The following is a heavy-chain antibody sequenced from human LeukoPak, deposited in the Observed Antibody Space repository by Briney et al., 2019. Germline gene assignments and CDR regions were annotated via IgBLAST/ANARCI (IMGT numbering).Heavy chain of an antibody. D-gene: IGHD6-25*01. J-gene: IGHJ3*02. CDR1: GFTFSSYS. Sequence: PGGSLRLSCAASGFTFSSYSMNWVRQAPGKGLEWVSSISSSSSYIYYADSVKGRFTISRDNAKNSLYLQMNSLRAEDTAVYYCARDGSGYPDAFDIWGQGTMVTVSS. V-gene: IGHV3-21*01. CDR2: ISSSSSYI. CDR3: ARDGSGYPDAFDI.